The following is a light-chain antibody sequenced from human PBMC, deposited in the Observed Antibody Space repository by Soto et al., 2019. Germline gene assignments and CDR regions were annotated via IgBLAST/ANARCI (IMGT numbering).Light chain of an antibody. V-gene: IGKV1-39*01. J-gene: IGKJ4*01. CDR3: QQNYNTPPT. CDR2: AAS. CDR1: QSVSSY. Sequence: DIQMTQSPSSLSASVGDRGTITCRASQSVSSYLNWYQHKPGKAPKLMIYAASSLQSGVQSRFSGSGSGTDFTLTIRSLQPEDFATYYCQQNYNTPPTLGEGTKLDIK.